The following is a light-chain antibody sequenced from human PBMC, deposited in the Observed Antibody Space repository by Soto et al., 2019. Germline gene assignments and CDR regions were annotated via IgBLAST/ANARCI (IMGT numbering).Light chain of an antibody. V-gene: IGKV3D-15*01. CDR2: DAS. Sequence: PWEKATLSCRVSQSVSNYLAWYQQKPGQAPRLLIFDASIRAAGIPARFSGSGSGTEFTLTISSLQSEEFAVYYCQQHNNWPPITFGQGTRLEIK. CDR1: QSVSNY. J-gene: IGKJ5*01. CDR3: QQHNNWPPIT.